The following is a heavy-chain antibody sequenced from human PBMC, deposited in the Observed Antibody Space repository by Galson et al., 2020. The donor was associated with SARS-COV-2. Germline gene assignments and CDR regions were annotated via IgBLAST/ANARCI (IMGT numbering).Heavy chain of an antibody. J-gene: IGHJ4*02. CDR3: ARGPPTPGYCGSTSCYPDY. V-gene: IGHV3-30*04. CDR1: GFIFSSYA. D-gene: IGHD2-2*03. CDR2: ISYDGSNV. Sequence: GGSLRLSCAASGFIFSSYAMHWVRQAPGTGLEWVAVISYDGSNVYYADSVKGRFTISRDNSKNTLYLQMNSLRAEDTAVYYCARGPPTPGYCGSTSCYPDYWGQGTLVTASS.